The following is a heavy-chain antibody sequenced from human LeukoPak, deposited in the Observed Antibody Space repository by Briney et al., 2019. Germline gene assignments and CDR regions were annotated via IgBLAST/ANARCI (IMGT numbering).Heavy chain of an antibody. D-gene: IGHD3-22*01. Sequence: SETLSLTCAAYGGSFSGYYWSWIRQPAGKGLEWIGRICTSGSTNYNPSLKSRVTMSVDTSKNHFSLKLSSVTAADTAVYYCARDGDYDTFGNWGQGTLVTVSS. CDR1: GGSFSGYY. CDR2: ICTSGST. V-gene: IGHV4-59*10. J-gene: IGHJ4*02. CDR3: ARDGDYDTFGN.